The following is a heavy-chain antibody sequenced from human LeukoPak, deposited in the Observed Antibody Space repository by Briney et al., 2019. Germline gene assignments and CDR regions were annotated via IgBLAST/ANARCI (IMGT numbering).Heavy chain of an antibody. CDR1: GFTFGDHA. CDR3: SRGTIHVWINNGMDV. CDR2: IRSKAYGRTT. V-gene: IGHV3-49*04. Sequence: RSLRLSRTAYGFTFGDHAMSWVRQAARRGREWVGFIRSKAYGRTTEYAASRKGRFTISRNDSKSSAYLQMNSLKTEDTAMYYCSRGTIHVWINNGMDVSGQGTTVTVYS. D-gene: IGHD5-18*01. J-gene: IGHJ6*02.